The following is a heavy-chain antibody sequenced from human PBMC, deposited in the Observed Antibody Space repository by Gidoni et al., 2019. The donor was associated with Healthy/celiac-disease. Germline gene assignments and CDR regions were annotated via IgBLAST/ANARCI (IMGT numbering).Heavy chain of an antibody. Sequence: QVQLQESGPGLVKPSQTLSLTCTVSGGSISSGSYYWSWIRQPAGKGLEWIGRIYTSGSTNYNPSLTSRVTISVDTSKNQFSLKLSSVTAADTAVYYCARAIRGITMVRGTYYFDYWGQGTLVTVSS. CDR3: ARAIRGITMVRGTYYFDY. J-gene: IGHJ4*02. CDR2: IYTSGST. D-gene: IGHD3-10*01. V-gene: IGHV4-61*02. CDR1: GGSISSGSYY.